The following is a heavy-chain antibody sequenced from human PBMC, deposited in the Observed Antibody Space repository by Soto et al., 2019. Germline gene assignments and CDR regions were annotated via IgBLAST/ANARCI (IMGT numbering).Heavy chain of an antibody. CDR1: GGSIGSYF. CDR2: IYYSGST. J-gene: IGHJ4*02. Sequence: SETLSLTCTVSGGSIGSYFWSWLRQPPGKGLEWIGHIYYSGSTNYNPSLKSRVTISVDTSKNQFSLKLSSVTAADTAVYYCARSDGRYWGQGTLVTVSS. CDR3: ARSDGRY. V-gene: IGHV4-59*01.